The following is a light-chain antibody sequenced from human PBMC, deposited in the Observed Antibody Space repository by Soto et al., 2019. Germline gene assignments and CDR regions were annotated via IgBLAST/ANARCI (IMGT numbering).Light chain of an antibody. CDR3: SSYAGSNNLYV. V-gene: IGLV2-8*01. CDR1: SSDVGGYNY. CDR2: EVS. Sequence: HSALTQPPSASGSPGQSVTISCTGTSSDVGGYNYVSWYQQHPGKAPKLMIYEVSKRPSGVPDRFSGSKSGNTASLSVSGLQAEDEADYYCSSYAGSNNLYVFRTGTQVTVL. J-gene: IGLJ1*01.